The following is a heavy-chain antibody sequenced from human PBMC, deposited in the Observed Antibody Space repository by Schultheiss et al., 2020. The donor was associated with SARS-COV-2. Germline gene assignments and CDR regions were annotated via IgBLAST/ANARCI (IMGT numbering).Heavy chain of an antibody. CDR1: GGSISSGGYY. J-gene: IGHJ6*02. CDR3: ARGRKYYYGSGSPNYYGMGV. D-gene: IGHD3-10*01. CDR2: IYYSGST. Sequence: SETLSLTCTVSGGSISSGGYYWSWIRQHPGKGLEWIGYIYYSGSTYYNPSLKSRVTISVDTSKNQFSLKLSSVTAADTAVYYCARGRKYYYGSGSPNYYGMGVWGQGTTVTVSS. V-gene: IGHV4-31*03.